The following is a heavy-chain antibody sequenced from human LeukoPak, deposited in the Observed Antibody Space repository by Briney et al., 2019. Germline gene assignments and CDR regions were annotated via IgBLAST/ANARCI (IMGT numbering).Heavy chain of an antibody. CDR1: GYTFTGYY. J-gene: IGHJ6*02. Sequence: ASVKVSCKASGYTFTGYYMHWVRQAPGQGLEWMGWINPNSGGTNYAQKFQGWVTMTRDTSISTAYMELSRLRSDDTAVYYCARGLGTVDAGPYYYGMDVWGQGTTVTVSS. CDR2: INPNSGGT. D-gene: IGHD4-23*01. CDR3: ARGLGTVDAGPYYYGMDV. V-gene: IGHV1-2*04.